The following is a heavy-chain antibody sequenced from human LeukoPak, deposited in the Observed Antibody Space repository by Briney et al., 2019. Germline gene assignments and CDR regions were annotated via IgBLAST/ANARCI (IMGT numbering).Heavy chain of an antibody. CDR2: IYYSGST. V-gene: IGHV4-59*01. D-gene: IGHD1-26*01. Sequence: SETLSLTCTVSGGSISSYYWSWIWQPPGKGLEWIGYIYYSGSTNYNPSLKSRVTISVDTSKNQFSLKLSSVTAADTAVYYCARGLGARYYYYGMDVWGQGTTVTVSS. J-gene: IGHJ6*02. CDR3: ARGLGARYYYYGMDV. CDR1: GGSISSYY.